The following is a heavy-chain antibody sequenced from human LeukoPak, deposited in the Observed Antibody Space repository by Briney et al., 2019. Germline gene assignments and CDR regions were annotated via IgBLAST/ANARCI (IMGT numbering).Heavy chain of an antibody. Sequence: GGSLRLSCAASGFTFSSYGMHWVRQAPGKGLEWVAVIWYDGSNKYYADSVKGRFTISSDNSKNTLYLQMNSLRAEGTAVYYCAKGAGYSSSWEEPFDYWGQGTLVTVSS. D-gene: IGHD6-13*01. V-gene: IGHV3-33*06. CDR2: IWYDGSNK. CDR3: AKGAGYSSSWEEPFDY. J-gene: IGHJ4*02. CDR1: GFTFSSYG.